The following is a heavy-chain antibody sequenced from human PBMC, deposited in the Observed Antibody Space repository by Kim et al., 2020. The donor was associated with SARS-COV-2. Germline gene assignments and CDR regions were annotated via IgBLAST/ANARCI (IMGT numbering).Heavy chain of an antibody. J-gene: IGHJ6*02. V-gene: IGHV3-23*01. D-gene: IGHD1-26*01. CDR2: ISGSGGST. Sequence: GGSLRLSCAASGFTFSSYAMSWVRQAPGKGLEWVSAISGSGGSTYYADSVKGRFTISRDNSKNTLYLQMNSLRAEDTAVYYCAKDIVYSGSYYNLANYYYYYGMDVWGQGTTVTVSS. CDR3: AKDIVYSGSYYNLANYYYYYGMDV. CDR1: GFTFSSYA.